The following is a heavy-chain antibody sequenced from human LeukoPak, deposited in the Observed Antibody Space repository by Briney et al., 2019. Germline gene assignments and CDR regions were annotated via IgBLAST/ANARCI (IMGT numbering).Heavy chain of an antibody. D-gene: IGHD2-2*01. Sequence: ASVKVSCKASGYTFTGYYMRWVRQAPGQGLEWMGWINPNSGGTNYAQKFQGRVTMTRDTSISTAYMELSRLRSDDTAVYYCARDPRYCSSTSCYPYNWFDPWGQGTLVTVSS. J-gene: IGHJ5*02. CDR2: INPNSGGT. CDR1: GYTFTGYY. CDR3: ARDPRYCSSTSCYPYNWFDP. V-gene: IGHV1-2*02.